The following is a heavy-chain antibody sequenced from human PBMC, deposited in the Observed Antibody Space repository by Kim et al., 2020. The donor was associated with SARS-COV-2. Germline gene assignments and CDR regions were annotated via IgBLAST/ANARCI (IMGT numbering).Heavy chain of an antibody. CDR1: GFTFTTYA. CDR2: ISGGVGSP. V-gene: IGHV3-23*01. D-gene: IGHD4-17*01. Sequence: GGSLRLSCAASGFTFTTYAMTWVRQAPGEGLEWVSAISGGVGSPYYADSVQGRFTISRDNSKNILYLQMNSLRVEDTAIYYCAKALRTSMTTGYWFDPWGQGTLVTVSS. CDR3: AKALRTSMTTGYWFDP. J-gene: IGHJ5*02.